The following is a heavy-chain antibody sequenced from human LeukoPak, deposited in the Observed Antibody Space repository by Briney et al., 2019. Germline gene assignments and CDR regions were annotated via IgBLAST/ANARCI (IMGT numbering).Heavy chain of an antibody. Sequence: PSETLSLTCAVYGGSFSGYYWSWIRQPPGKVREWIGEINHSGRTNYNPSLKSRATISVGTSKYQFSPRLSSVTAADTAVYYCARGRFKQPRIDYWGQGTLVTVP. CDR1: GGSFSGYY. J-gene: IGHJ4*02. V-gene: IGHV4-34*01. CDR2: INHSGRT. CDR3: ARGRFKQPRIDY. D-gene: IGHD1/OR15-1a*01.